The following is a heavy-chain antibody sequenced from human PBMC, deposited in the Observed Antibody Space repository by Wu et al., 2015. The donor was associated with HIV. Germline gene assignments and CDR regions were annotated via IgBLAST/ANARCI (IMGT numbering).Heavy chain of an antibody. Sequence: QVQLIQSGTEVKKPGASVKVSCKISGYTVTDLSIHWVRQTPGNGLEWMGGFDSEHGETIYAQKFQGRVTMTEDTSTDTAYMELSSLRSEDTAVYYCATVLRFGELYSWFDPWGQGTLVTVSS. CDR1: GYTVTDLS. CDR2: FDSEHGET. J-gene: IGHJ5*02. D-gene: IGHD3-10*01. CDR3: ATVLRFGELYSWFDP. V-gene: IGHV1-24*01.